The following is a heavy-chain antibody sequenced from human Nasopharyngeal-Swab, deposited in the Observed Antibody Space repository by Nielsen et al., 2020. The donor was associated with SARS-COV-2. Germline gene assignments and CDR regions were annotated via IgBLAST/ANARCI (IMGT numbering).Heavy chain of an antibody. CDR3: AREIITMVRDVYGMDV. CDR1: GYTLTSYG. D-gene: IGHD3-10*01. CDR2: ISAYNGNT. V-gene: IGHV1-18*01. Sequence: ASVKVSCKASGYTLTSYGISWVRQAPGQGLEWMGWISAYNGNTNYAQKLQGRVTMTTDTSTSTAYMELRSLRSDDTAVYYCAREIITMVRDVYGMDVWGQGTTVTVSS. J-gene: IGHJ6*02.